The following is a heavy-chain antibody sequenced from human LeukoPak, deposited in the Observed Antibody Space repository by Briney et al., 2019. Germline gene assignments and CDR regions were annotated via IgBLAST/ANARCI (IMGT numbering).Heavy chain of an antibody. J-gene: IGHJ4*02. CDR2: IYSSGST. CDR1: GGSISNYY. Sequence: SETLSLTCTVSGGSISNYYWSWIRQPPGKGLEWIGYIYSSGSTNYNPSLKSRVTMSVDTSKNQFSLKLSSVTAADTAVYYCARAPYSSSWYPDYFDYWGQGTLVTVSS. CDR3: ARAPYSSSWYPDYFDY. D-gene: IGHD6-13*01. V-gene: IGHV4-59*12.